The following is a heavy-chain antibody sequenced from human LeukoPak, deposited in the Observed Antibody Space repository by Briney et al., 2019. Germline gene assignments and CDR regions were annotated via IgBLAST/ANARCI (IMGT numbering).Heavy chain of an antibody. D-gene: IGHD1-1*01. Sequence: PSETLSLTCSVSGDSISSRSYYWGWIRQSPGKGLDYIGSFYESGDAYYNPSLKSRLTISGDTSKNQFYLKLTSVTVADTAVYYCARHPLEFEYTSGPTLLSPYFDNWGQGTLVTVAS. V-gene: IGHV4-39*01. CDR2: FYESGDA. CDR1: GDSISSRSYY. J-gene: IGHJ4*02. CDR3: ARHPLEFEYTSGPTLLSPYFDN.